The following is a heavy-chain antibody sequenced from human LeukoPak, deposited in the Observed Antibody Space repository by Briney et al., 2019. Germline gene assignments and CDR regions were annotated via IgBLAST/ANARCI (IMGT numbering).Heavy chain of an antibody. V-gene: IGHV1-2*02. D-gene: IGHD3-22*01. CDR2: ISPNSGDT. CDR1: GYTFTGYY. CDR3: ARGYYYDTSGYYTSANWFDP. Sequence: GASVKLSCKASGYTFTGYYIHWVRQAPGQGPEWMGWISPNSGDTHFAQKIQGRVTVTRDTSITTAYMELRRLRSDDTAVYYCARGYYYDTSGYYTSANWFDPWGQGTLVTVSS. J-gene: IGHJ5*02.